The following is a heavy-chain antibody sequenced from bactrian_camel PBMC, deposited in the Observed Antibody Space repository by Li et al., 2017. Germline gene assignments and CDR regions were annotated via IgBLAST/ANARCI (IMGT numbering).Heavy chain of an antibody. V-gene: IGHV3S6*01. D-gene: IGHD7*01. CDR3: ARGPWFYGGTWNSGVDVGF. CDR2: IWTDGFEP. Sequence: VQLVESGGGSVQAGGSLTLSCTASGYTASSKCMGWFRRGTGPEREGVAAIWTDGFEPYYADSVNLRFTISQDNAWNTVYLQMNSLKPEDIAMYYCARGPWFYGGTWNSGVDVGFWGQGTQVTVS. CDR1: GYTASSKC. J-gene: IGHJ6*01.